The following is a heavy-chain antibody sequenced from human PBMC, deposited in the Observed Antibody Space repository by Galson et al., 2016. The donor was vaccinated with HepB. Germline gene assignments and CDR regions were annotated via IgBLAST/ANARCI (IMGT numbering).Heavy chain of an antibody. V-gene: IGHV6-1*01. D-gene: IGHD2-21*02. J-gene: IGHJ4*02. CDR1: GDSVSSNSGA. CDR2: TYYRSRWYD. CDR3: ARGTALTGLDF. Sequence: CAISGDSVSSNSGAWNWIRQSPSRGLEWLGRTYYRSRWYDDYAVSFKSRITINPDTSKNQFSLQLNSVTPEDTAVYYCARGTALTGLDFWGQGALVTVSS.